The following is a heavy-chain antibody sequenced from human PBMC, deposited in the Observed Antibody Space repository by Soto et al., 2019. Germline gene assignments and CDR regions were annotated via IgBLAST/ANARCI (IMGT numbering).Heavy chain of an antibody. Sequence: EVQLVESGGGLVQPGGSLRLSCAASGFNFSSYWMHWVRQAPGKGLVWVSRINSDGSSTSYADSVKGRFTISRDNAKNTLYLQMNSLRAEDTAVYYCARVVPLKGHCMDVGGQGTTVTVSS. CDR1: GFNFSSYW. J-gene: IGHJ6*02. CDR3: ARVVPLKGHCMDV. D-gene: IGHD1-26*01. CDR2: INSDGSST. V-gene: IGHV3-74*01.